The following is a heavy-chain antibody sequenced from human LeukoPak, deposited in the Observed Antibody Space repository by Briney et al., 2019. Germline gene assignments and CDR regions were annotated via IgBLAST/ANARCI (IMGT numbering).Heavy chain of an antibody. V-gene: IGHV1-69*13. Sequence: SVKVSCKASGGTFSSYAISWVRQAPGQGLEWMGGSIPIFGTANYAQKFQGRVTITADESTSTAYMELSSLRSADTAVYYCAGASGPPYYFDYWGQGTLVTVSS. CDR2: SIPIFGTA. CDR1: GGTFSSYA. CDR3: AGASGPPYYFDY. J-gene: IGHJ4*02.